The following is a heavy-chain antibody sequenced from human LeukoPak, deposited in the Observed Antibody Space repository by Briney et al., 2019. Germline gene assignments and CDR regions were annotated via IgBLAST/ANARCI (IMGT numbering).Heavy chain of an antibody. V-gene: IGHV3-73*01. CDR1: GFTFSGSA. Sequence: GGSLRLSCAASGFTFSGSAMHWVRQASGKGLEWVGRIRSKANSYATAYAASVKGRFTISRDDSKNTAYLQMNSLKTEDTAVYYCARDSVYSGSSLDYWGQGALVTVSS. CDR2: IRSKANSYAT. D-gene: IGHD1-26*01. CDR3: ARDSVYSGSSLDY. J-gene: IGHJ4*02.